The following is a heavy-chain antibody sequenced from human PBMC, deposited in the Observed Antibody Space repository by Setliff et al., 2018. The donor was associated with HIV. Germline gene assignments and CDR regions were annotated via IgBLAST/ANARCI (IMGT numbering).Heavy chain of an antibody. Sequence: TLSLTCTVSGGSISSSSYYWGWIRQPPGKGLEWIGSIYYSGSTYYKSSLKSRVTISVDTSKNQCSLKLSSVTAADTAVYYCARHNWQWTMGPNWFDPWGQGTLVTVSS. J-gene: IGHJ5*02. D-gene: IGHD6-19*01. CDR2: IYYSGST. V-gene: IGHV4-39*01. CDR1: GGSISSSSYY. CDR3: ARHNWQWTMGPNWFDP.